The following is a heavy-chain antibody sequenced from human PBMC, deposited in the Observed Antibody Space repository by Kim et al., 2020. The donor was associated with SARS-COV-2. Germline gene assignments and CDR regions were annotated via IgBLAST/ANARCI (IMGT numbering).Heavy chain of an antibody. CDR1: GYTFTGYY. CDR2: INPNSGGT. V-gene: IGHV1-2*02. Sequence: ASVKVSCKASGYTFTGYYMHWVRQAPGQGLEWMGWINPNSGGTNYAQKFQGRVTMTRDTSISTAYMELSRLRSDDTAVYYCARDGTPYDFWKGYYYYGMDVWGQGTTVTVSS. J-gene: IGHJ6*02. CDR3: ARDGTPYDFWKGYYYYGMDV. D-gene: IGHD3-3*01.